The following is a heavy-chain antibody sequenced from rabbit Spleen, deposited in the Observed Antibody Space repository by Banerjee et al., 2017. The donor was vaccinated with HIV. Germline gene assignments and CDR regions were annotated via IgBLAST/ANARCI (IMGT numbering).Heavy chain of an antibody. Sequence: QEQLEESGGGLVKPEGSLTLTCKASRFSFNDRDVMCWVRQAPGKGLEWIACIAVGSGGFTYYANWAKGRFTISKTSSTTVTLQMTSLTAADTATYFCARDTGSSFSSYGMDLWGQGTLVTVS. CDR2: IAVGSGGFT. CDR1: RFSFNDRDV. CDR3: ARDTGSSFSSYGMDL. D-gene: IGHD8-1*01. J-gene: IGHJ3*01. V-gene: IGHV1S45*01.